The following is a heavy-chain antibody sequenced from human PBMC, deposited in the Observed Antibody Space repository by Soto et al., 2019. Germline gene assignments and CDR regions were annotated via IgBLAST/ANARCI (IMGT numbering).Heavy chain of an antibody. D-gene: IGHD6-19*01. CDR2: IKQDGSAK. Sequence: EVQLVESGGGLVQPGGSLRLSCAASGFTFSSYWMTWVRQAPGKGLEWVANIKQDGSAKYYVDSVKGRFTISRDNAKNPLYLQMNSLGAEDTAVYYCASWLKTSGWYVLLEGSFDSWGQGTLVTVSS. CDR3: ASWLKTSGWYVLLEGSFDS. V-gene: IGHV3-7*01. J-gene: IGHJ4*02. CDR1: GFTFSSYW.